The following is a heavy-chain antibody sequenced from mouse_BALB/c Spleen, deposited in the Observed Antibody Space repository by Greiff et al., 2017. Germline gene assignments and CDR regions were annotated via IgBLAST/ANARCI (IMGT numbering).Heavy chain of an antibody. V-gene: IGHV3-8*02. CDR1: GDSITSGY. J-gene: IGHJ3*01. CDR2: ISYSGST. CDR3: ASSYYGNHGFAY. D-gene: IGHD2-10*01. Sequence: EVMLVESGPSLVKPSQTLSLTCSVTGDSITSGYWNWIRKFPGNKLEYMGYISYSGSTYYNPSLKSRISITRDTSKNQYYLQLNSVTTEDTATYYCASSYYGNHGFAYWGQGTLVTVSA.